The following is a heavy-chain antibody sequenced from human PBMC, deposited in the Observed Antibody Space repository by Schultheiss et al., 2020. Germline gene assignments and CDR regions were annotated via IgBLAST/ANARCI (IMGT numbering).Heavy chain of an antibody. J-gene: IGHJ6*02. CDR2: IYYSGST. CDR1: GGSFSGYY. V-gene: IGHV4-31*11. D-gene: IGHD3-3*01. Sequence: SETLSLTCAVYGGSFSGYYWSWIRQHPGKGLEWIGYIYYSGSTYYNPSLKSRVTISVDTSKNQFSLKLSSVTAADTAVYYCAREITIFGVAGMDVWGQGTTVTVSS. CDR3: AREITIFGVAGMDV.